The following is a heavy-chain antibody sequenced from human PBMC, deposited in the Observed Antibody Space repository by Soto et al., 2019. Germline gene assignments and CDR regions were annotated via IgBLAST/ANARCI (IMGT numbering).Heavy chain of an antibody. V-gene: IGHV3-23*01. Sequence: GGSLRLSCVASGFTFSSYAMNWLRQAPGRGLEWVSSISGTTGKTYYADSVKGRFTISRDNSENTLYLQMNSLRADDTAAYYCAKGVESGYAYYFNYWGQGTQVTVSS. CDR1: GFTFSSYA. J-gene: IGHJ4*02. D-gene: IGHD5-12*01. CDR2: ISGTTGKT. CDR3: AKGVESGYAYYFNY.